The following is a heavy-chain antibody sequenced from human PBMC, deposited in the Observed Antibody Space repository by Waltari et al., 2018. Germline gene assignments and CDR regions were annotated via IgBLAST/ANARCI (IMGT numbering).Heavy chain of an antibody. Sequence: QVQLQESGPGLVKPSGNLYLTCAVSGGSISSINWWSWVRQPPGKGLEWIGEIYHIGSTNYNPSLKSRVTISVDKSKNQFSLKLSSVTAADTAVYYCARTSGSSRNSEFDYWGQGTLVTVSS. V-gene: IGHV4-4*02. CDR1: GGSISSINW. D-gene: IGHD1-26*01. CDR3: ARTSGSSRNSEFDY. CDR2: IYHIGST. J-gene: IGHJ4*02.